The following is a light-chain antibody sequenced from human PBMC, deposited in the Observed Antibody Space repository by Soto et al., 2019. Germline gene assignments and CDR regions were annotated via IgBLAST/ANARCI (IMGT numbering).Light chain of an antibody. CDR2: DAS. J-gene: IGKJ2*01. V-gene: IGKV3-11*01. CDR1: QSVSSY. Sequence: EIVLTQSPATLSLSPGERATLSCRASQSVSSYLAWYQQKPGQAPRLLIYDASNRATRIPARFSGSGSGTDFNPTTSSLAPEDFAVYYCKQRSNSPPLYTFGQGTKLEIK. CDR3: KQRSNSPPLYT.